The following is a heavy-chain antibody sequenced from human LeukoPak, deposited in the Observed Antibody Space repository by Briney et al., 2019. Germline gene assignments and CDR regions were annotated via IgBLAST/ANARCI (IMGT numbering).Heavy chain of an antibody. CDR1: GFTFSSYSMN. J-gene: IGHJ4*02. D-gene: IGHD3-16*01. CDR2: IYYSGST. Sequence: GSLRLSCAASGFTFSSYSMNWVRQAPGKGLEWIGSIYYSGSTYYNPSLKSRVTISVDTSKNQFSLKLSSVTAADTAVYYCARHVGGRWEAPTYYFDYWGQGTLVTGSS. CDR3: ARHVGGRWEAPTYYFDY. V-gene: IGHV4-39*01.